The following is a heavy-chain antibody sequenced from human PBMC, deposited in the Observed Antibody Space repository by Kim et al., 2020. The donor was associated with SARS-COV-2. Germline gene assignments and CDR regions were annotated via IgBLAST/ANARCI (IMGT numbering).Heavy chain of an antibody. CDR2: IYYSGST. V-gene: IGHV4-59*08. J-gene: IGHJ2*01. CDR3: ARRKGQQDYLRDENWYFDL. CDR1: GGSISSYY. Sequence: SETLSLTCTVSGGSISSYYWSWIRQPPGKGLEWIGYIYYSGSTNYNPSLKSRVTISVDTSKNQFSLKLSSVTAADTAVYYCARRKGQQDYLRDENWYFDLWGRGTLVTVSS. D-gene: IGHD6-13*01.